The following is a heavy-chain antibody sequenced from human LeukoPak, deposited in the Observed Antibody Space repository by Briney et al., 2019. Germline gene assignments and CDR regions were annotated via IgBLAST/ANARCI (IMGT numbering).Heavy chain of an antibody. D-gene: IGHD3-10*01. CDR3: ARDYGSGTYSAGY. CDR1: GYPFIGYY. V-gene: IGHV1-2*02. Sequence: ASVKVSCKASGYPFIGYYMHWVRQAPGQGLEWMGWINPNSGDTNYAQKFQGRVTMTRDTSISTAYMELTRLTSDDTAVYYCARDYGSGTYSAGYWGQGTVLTVSS. CDR2: INPNSGDT. J-gene: IGHJ4*02.